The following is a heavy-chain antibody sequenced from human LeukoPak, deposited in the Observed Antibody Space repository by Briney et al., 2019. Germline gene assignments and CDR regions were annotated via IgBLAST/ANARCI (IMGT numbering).Heavy chain of an antibody. V-gene: IGHV4-59*12. CDR2: IYFTGTT. Sequence: SETLSLTCTVSGGSISSYWSWIRQSPGKGLEWIGYIYFTGTTNYNPSLKSRLTISIDTSRNQFSLKLSSVTAADTAVYYCARGLGFDPWGQGTLVTVSS. J-gene: IGHJ5*02. CDR3: ARGLGFDP. CDR1: GGSISSY.